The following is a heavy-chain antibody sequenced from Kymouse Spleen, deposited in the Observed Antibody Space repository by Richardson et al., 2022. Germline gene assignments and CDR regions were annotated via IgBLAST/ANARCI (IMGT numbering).Heavy chain of an antibody. CDR3: ASHVLRYFDSYAFDI. J-gene: IGHJ3*02. CDR2: INSDGSST. Sequence: EVQLVESGGGLVQPGGSLRLSCAASGFTFSSYWMHWVRQAPGKGLVWVSRINSDGSSTSYADSVKGRFTISRDNAKNTLYLQMNSLRAEDTAVYYCASHVLRYFDSYAFDIWGQGTMVTVSS. CDR1: GFTFSSYW. D-gene: IGHD3-9*01. V-gene: IGHV3-74*01.